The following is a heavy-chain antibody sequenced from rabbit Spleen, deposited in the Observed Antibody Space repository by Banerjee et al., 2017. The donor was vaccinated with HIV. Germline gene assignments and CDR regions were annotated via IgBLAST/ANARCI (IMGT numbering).Heavy chain of an antibody. CDR3: ARDTGSSFSSYGMDL. Sequence: QSLEESGGGLVQPEGSLTLTCTTSGFSFSSNDYMCWVRQAPGKGLEWIGCVDVGSSGFTCFASWAKGRFTISKTSSTTVTLQMTSLTVADTATYFCARDTGSSFSSYGMDLWGQGTLVTVS. D-gene: IGHD8-1*01. CDR2: VDVGSSGFT. V-gene: IGHV1S40*01. CDR1: GFSFSSNDY. J-gene: IGHJ6*01.